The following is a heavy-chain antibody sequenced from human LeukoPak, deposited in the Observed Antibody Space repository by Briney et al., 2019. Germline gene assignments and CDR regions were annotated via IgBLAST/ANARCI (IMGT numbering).Heavy chain of an antibody. D-gene: IGHD2-15*01. CDR3: ARDHNRYCSGSSCYSNYYYMDV. Sequence: GSSVKVSCKASGGTFSSYAISWVRQAPGQGLEWMGGIIPIFGTANYAQKFQGRVTITADESTSTAYMELSSLRSEDTAVYYCARDHNRYCSGSSCYSNYYYMDVWGKGTTVTISS. CDR2: IIPIFGTA. CDR1: GGTFSSYA. V-gene: IGHV1-69*01. J-gene: IGHJ6*03.